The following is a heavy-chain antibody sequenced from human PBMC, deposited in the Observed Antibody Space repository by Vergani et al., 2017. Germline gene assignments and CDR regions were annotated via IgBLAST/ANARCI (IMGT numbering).Heavy chain of an antibody. Sequence: QVQLVETGGGVVQRGGPLRLSCAAPGFTFTSYGMHWVRQAPGKGLEWVALIRSDETRRYYGDCMEGPFTLSGDNYKNTLYLQMKSLRTEDTAVYYCAKEGGGYCSGGTCYPEYWGQGTLVIVSS. D-gene: IGHD2-15*01. CDR1: GFTFTSYG. J-gene: IGHJ4*02. CDR3: AKEGGGYCSGGTCYPEY. CDR2: IRSDETRR. V-gene: IGHV3-30*02.